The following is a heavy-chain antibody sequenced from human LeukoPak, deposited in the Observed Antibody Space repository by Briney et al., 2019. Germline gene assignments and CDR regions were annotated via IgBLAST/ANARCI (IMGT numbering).Heavy chain of an antibody. CDR2: IYHSGST. CDR3: ARDRVEMATAGFDY. Sequence: SETLSLTCTVSGYSISGGYYWGWVRQPPGQGLEWIGSIYHSGSTYYNPSLKSRVTISVDTSKNQFSLKLSSVTAADTAVYYCARDRVEMATAGFDYWGQGTLVTVSS. J-gene: IGHJ4*02. D-gene: IGHD5-24*01. V-gene: IGHV4-38-2*02. CDR1: GYSISGGYY.